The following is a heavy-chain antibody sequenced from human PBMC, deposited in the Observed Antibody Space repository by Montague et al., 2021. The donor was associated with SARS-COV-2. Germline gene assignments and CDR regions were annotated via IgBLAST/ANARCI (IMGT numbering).Heavy chain of an antibody. V-gene: IGHV3-30*04. Sequence: SLRLSCAASGFTFSSYAMHWVRQAPGKGLEWVAVISYDGSNKYYADSVKGRFTISRDNSKNTLHLQMNSLRAEDTAVYYCAGVLVDYYGMDVWGQGTTVTVSS. D-gene: IGHD2-8*02. J-gene: IGHJ6*02. CDR3: AGVLVDYYGMDV. CDR2: ISYDGSNK. CDR1: GFTFSSYA.